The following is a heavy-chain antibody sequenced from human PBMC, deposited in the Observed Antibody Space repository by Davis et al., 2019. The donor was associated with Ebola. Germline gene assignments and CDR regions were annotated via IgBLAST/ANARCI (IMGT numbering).Heavy chain of an antibody. D-gene: IGHD6-13*01. Sequence: GESLKISCAASGFTFSSYGMHWVRQAPGKGLEWVAFIRYDGSNKYYADSVKGRFTISRDNSKNTLYLQMNSLRAEDTAVYYCAKGDSSSWLLDYWGQGTLVTVFS. CDR2: IRYDGSNK. CDR3: AKGDSSSWLLDY. CDR1: GFTFSSYG. V-gene: IGHV3-30*02. J-gene: IGHJ4*02.